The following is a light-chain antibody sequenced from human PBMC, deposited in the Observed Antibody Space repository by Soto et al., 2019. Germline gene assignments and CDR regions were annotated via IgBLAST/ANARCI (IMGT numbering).Light chain of an antibody. J-gene: IGLJ2*01. CDR1: SSDVGGYTY. CDR2: DVT. CDR3: CSYAGKYTVL. V-gene: IGLV2-11*01. Sequence: QSALTQPRSVSGSPGQSVTISCTGTSSDVGGYTYVSWYQQNAGKPPKLMIYDVTERPSGVPDRFSGSKSGNTASLTISGLQAEDESDYYCCSYAGKYTVLFGAGTKLTVL.